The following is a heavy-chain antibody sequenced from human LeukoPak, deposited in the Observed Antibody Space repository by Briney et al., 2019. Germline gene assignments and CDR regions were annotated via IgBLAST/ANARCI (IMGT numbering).Heavy chain of an antibody. CDR2: LHSDGRRI. Sequence: PGGSLRLLCAASGFPFNRSWKHWVRQTPRKGLVLVSRLHSDGRRIHYADSLQGRFTISSDNAKNTLHLQVNSPRAHDTPVYSCARVDYRKSAGGTFDLGGRGTSVTV. V-gene: IGHV3-74*01. CDR3: ARVDYRKSAGGTFDL. D-gene: IGHD3-16*02. J-gene: IGHJ3*01. CDR1: GFPFNRSW.